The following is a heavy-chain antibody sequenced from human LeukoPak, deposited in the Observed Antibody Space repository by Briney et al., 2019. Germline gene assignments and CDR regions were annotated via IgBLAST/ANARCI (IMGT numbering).Heavy chain of an antibody. CDR2: INHSGST. CDR1: GGSFSGYY. D-gene: IGHD3-22*01. J-gene: IGHJ4*02. V-gene: IGHV4-34*01. Sequence: SETLSLTCAVYGGSFSGYYWSWIRQPPGKGLEWIGEINHSGSTNYNPSLKSRVTISVDPSKNQFSLKLSSVTAADTAVYYCASLNYYDSSGYHRGDYWGQGTLVTVSS. CDR3: ASLNYYDSSGYHRGDY.